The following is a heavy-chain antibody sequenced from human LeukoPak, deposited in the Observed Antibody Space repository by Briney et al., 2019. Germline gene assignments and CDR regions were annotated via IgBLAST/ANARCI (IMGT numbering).Heavy chain of an antibody. V-gene: IGHV3-30*02. CDR1: GFTFSSYG. CDR2: IRYDGSNK. CDR3: AKEGWGYCSGGSCYSGGWTDY. Sequence: PGGSLRLSCAASGFTFSSYGMHWVRQAPGKGLEWVAFIRYDGSNKYYADSVKGRFTISRDNSKNALYLQMNSLRAEDTAVYYCAKEGWGYCSGGSCYSGGWTDYWGQGTPVTVSS. D-gene: IGHD2-15*01. J-gene: IGHJ4*02.